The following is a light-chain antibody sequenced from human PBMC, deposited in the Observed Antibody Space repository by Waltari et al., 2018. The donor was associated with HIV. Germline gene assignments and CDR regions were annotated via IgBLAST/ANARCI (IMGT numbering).Light chain of an antibody. J-gene: IGLJ2*01. CDR1: NIERKS. CDR3: QVWDSSSDHVL. V-gene: IGLV3-21*04. CDR2: YDS. Sequence: SSLLTQIPSASVAPGQKARITFGGNNIERKSVNWYQQKPGQAPLLVIYYDSDRPSGIPERFSGSNSGNTATLTISRVGDGDEADYYCQVWDSSSDHVLFGGGTRLTVL.